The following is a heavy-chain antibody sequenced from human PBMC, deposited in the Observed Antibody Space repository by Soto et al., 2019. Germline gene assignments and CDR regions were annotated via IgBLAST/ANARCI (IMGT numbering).Heavy chain of an antibody. CDR1: GGTFSSYA. CDR2: IIPIFGTA. V-gene: IGHV1-69*13. D-gene: IGHD6-6*01. J-gene: IGHJ6*02. Sequence: SVKVSCKASGGTFSSYAISWVRQAPGQGLEWMGGIIPIFGTANYAQKFQGRVTITADESTSTAYMELSSLRSEGTAVYYCARASTLEYSSSRYYYGMDVWGQGTTVTVSS. CDR3: ARASTLEYSSSRYYYGMDV.